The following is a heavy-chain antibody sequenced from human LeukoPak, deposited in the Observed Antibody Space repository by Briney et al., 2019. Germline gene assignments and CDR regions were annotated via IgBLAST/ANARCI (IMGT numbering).Heavy chain of an antibody. V-gene: IGHV1-24*01. J-gene: IGHJ4*02. CDR3: ATGIAAAGYFDY. CDR1: GYTLTELS. D-gene: IGHD6-13*01. Sequence: ASVKVSCKVSGYTLTELSMHWVRQAPGKGLEWMGGFDPEDGETIYAQKFRGRVTMTEDTSTDTAYMELSSLRSEDTAVYYCATGIAAAGYFDYWGQGTLVTVSS. CDR2: FDPEDGET.